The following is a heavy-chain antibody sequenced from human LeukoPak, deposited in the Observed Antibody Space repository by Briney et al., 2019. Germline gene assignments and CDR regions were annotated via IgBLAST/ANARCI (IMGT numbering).Heavy chain of an antibody. CDR1: GYTFTGYY. V-gene: IGHV1-2*02. J-gene: IGHJ5*02. CDR3: ASVYCGGDCGGWFDP. Sequence: ASVKVSCKASGYTFTGYYMHWVRQAPGQGLEWMGWINPNSGGTNYAQKFQGRVTMTRDTSISTAYMELSSLRSEDTAVYYCASVYCGGDCGGWFDPWGQGTLVTVSS. D-gene: IGHD2-21*01. CDR2: INPNSGGT.